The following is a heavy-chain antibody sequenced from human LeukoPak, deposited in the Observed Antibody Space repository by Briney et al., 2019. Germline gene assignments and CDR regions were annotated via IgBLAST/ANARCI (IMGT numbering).Heavy chain of an antibody. D-gene: IGHD3-3*01. J-gene: IGHJ4*02. CDR3: AKSFDFWSGPFDY. V-gene: IGHV3-30*18. CDR2: ISYDGSNK. Sequence: PGGSLRLSCAASGFTFSSYGMHWVRQAPGEGLEWVAVISYDGSNKYYADSVKGRFTISRDNSKNTLYLQMNSLRAEDTAVYYCAKSFDFWSGPFDYWGQGTLVTVSS. CDR1: GFTFSSYG.